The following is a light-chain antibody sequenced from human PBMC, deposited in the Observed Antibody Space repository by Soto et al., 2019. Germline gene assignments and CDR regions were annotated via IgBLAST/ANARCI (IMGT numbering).Light chain of an antibody. J-gene: IGKJ2*01. CDR2: DAF. CDR1: QSVRSY. Sequence: EIVLTQSPATLSLSPGERATLSCRASQSVRSYLAWYQQKPGQTPRLLIYDAFNRATGIPARFSGSGSGTDFTLTISSLEPEDFAVYYCQQRSNWYTFGQGTKLEIK. V-gene: IGKV3-11*01. CDR3: QQRSNWYT.